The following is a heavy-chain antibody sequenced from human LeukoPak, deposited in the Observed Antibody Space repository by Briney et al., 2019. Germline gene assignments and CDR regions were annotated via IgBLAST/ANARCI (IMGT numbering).Heavy chain of an antibody. CDR3: ASSAASGSYYDY. V-gene: IGHV4-39*07. CDR1: DGSISSSSYY. Sequence: SETLSLTCNVSDGSISSSSYYWGWIRQPPGTGLEWIGYIYHSGSTYYNPSLKSRVTISVDRSKNQFSLKLSSVTAADTAVYYCASSAASGSYYDYWGQGTLVTVSS. CDR2: IYHSGST. J-gene: IGHJ4*02. D-gene: IGHD1-26*01.